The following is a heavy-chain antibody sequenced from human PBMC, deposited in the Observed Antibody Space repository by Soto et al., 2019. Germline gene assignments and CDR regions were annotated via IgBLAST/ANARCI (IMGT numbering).Heavy chain of an antibody. CDR1: GFTFSSYA. CDR3: ARPHLGDYVLSYGMDV. V-gene: IGHV3-30-3*01. CDR2: ISYDGSNK. J-gene: IGHJ6*02. Sequence: PGGSLRLSCAASGFTFSSYAMHWVRQAPGKGLEWVAVISYDGSNKYYADSVKGRFTISRDNSKNTLYLQMNSLRAEDTAVYYCARPHLGDYVLSYGMDVWGQGTTVTVSS. D-gene: IGHD4-17*01.